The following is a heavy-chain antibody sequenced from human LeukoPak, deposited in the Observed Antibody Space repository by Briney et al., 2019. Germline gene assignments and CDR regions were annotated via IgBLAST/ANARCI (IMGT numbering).Heavy chain of an antibody. CDR1: GGSISSYY. CDR2: IYTSGST. CDR3: ARLGKDYYDSSGYYDIDY. J-gene: IGHJ4*02. Sequence: PSETLSLTCTVSGGSISSYYWSWIRQPAGKGLEWIGRIYTSGSTNYNPSLKSRVTMSVDTSKNQFSLKLSSVTAADTAVYYCARLGKDYYDSSGYYDIDYWGQGTLVTVSS. V-gene: IGHV4-4*07. D-gene: IGHD3-22*01.